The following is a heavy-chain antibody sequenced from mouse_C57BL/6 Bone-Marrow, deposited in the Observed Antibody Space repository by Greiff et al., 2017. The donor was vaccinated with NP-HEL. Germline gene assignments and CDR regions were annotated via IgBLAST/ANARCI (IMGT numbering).Heavy chain of an antibody. CDR3: AKSNWDGFAY. J-gene: IGHJ3*01. Sequence: VKLMESGPGLVQPSQSLSITCTVSGFSLTSYGVHWVRQPPGKGLEWLGVIWSGGSTDYNAAFISRLSISKDNSKSQVFFKMNSLQADDTAIYYCAKSNWDGFAYWGQGTLVTVSA. D-gene: IGHD4-1*02. CDR2: IWSGGST. CDR1: GFSLTSYG. V-gene: IGHV2-4*01.